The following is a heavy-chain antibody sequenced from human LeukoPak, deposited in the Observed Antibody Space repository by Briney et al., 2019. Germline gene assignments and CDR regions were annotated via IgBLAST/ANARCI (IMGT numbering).Heavy chain of an antibody. CDR1: GFSFSSYW. D-gene: IGHD2/OR15-2a*01. Sequence: GGSLRLSCVASGFSFSSYWMTWVRQAPGKGLEWVAIIKQDGGDKYYVDSVKGRFTISRDNAKNSAYLQMNSPRAEDTAVYYCASLLFYFDYWGQGTLVTVSS. V-gene: IGHV3-7*05. CDR3: ASLLFYFDY. CDR2: IKQDGGDK. J-gene: IGHJ4*02.